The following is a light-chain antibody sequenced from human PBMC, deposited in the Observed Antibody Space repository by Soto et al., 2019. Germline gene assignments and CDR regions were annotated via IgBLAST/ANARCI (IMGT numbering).Light chain of an antibody. V-gene: IGKV1-5*03. CDR2: KAS. J-gene: IGKJ4*01. Sequence: DIQMTQSPSTLSASVGDRVTITSRASQSISSWLAWYQQKPGKAPKLLIYKASSLESGVPSRFSGSGSGTEFTLSISSLQPDDFATYYCQQYNSYPLTFGGGTKVEIK. CDR3: QQYNSYPLT. CDR1: QSISSW.